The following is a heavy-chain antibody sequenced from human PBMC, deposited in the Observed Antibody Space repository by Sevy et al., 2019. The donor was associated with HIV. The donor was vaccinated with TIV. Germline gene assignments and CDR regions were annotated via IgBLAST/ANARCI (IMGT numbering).Heavy chain of an antibody. CDR2: IRYDGSNK. CDR3: AKGEGIVVVVAATPLLLGY. Sequence: GGSLRLPCAASGFTFSSYGMHWVRQAPGKGLEWVAFIRYDGSNKYYADSVKGRFTISRDNSKNTLYLQMNSLRAEDTAVYYCAKGEGIVVVVAATPLLLGYWGQGTLVTVSS. D-gene: IGHD2-15*01. V-gene: IGHV3-30*02. CDR1: GFTFSSYG. J-gene: IGHJ4*02.